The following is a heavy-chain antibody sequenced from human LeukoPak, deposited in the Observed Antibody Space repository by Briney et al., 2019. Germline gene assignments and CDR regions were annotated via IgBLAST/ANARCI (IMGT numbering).Heavy chain of an antibody. D-gene: IGHD1-26*01. CDR3: AKDHGNYVGAVRFDP. J-gene: IGHJ5*02. V-gene: IGHV3-23*01. CDR2: ISGSGGST. Sequence: GGSLRLSCAGSGFTFSSYAMSWVRQAPGKGLEWVSAISGSGGSTYYADSVKGRFTISRDNSKNTLYLQMNSLRVEDTAVYYCAKDHGNYVGAVRFDPWGQGTLVTVSS. CDR1: GFTFSSYA.